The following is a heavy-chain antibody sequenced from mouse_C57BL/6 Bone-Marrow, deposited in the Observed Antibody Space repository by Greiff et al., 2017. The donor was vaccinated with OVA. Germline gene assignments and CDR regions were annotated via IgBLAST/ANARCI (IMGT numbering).Heavy chain of an antibody. V-gene: IGHV1-69*01. CDR2: IDPSDSYT. J-gene: IGHJ2*01. Sequence: QVQLKQPGAELVMPGASVKLSCKASGYTFTSYWMHWVKQRPGQGLEWIGEIDPSDSYTNYNQKFKGKSTWTVDKSSSTAYMQLSSLTSEDSAVYYCARNYYGSLDYWGQGTTLTVSS. CDR3: ARNYYGSLDY. CDR1: GYTFTSYW. D-gene: IGHD1-1*01.